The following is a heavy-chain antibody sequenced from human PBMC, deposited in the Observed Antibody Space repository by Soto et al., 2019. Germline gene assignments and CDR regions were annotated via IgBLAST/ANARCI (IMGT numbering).Heavy chain of an antibody. Sequence: SLTCAVYGGSFSGYYWSWIRQPPGKGLEWIGEINHSGSTNYNPSLKSRVTISVDTSKNQFSLKLSSVTAADTAVYYCARASSWFPRYYYGMDAWGQGTTVTVSS. J-gene: IGHJ6*02. CDR3: ARASSWFPRYYYGMDA. D-gene: IGHD6-13*01. CDR2: INHSGST. CDR1: GGSFSGYY. V-gene: IGHV4-34*01.